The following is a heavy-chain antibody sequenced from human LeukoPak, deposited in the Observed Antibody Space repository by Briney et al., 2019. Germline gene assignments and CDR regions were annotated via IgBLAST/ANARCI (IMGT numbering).Heavy chain of an antibody. D-gene: IGHD4-11*01. V-gene: IGHV4-59*12. J-gene: IGHJ4*02. Sequence: PSGTLSLTCTVSGGSISTWYWSWIRQPPGKGLEWIGYIYGSGNTNYNPSLKSRVSISVDTSKNQFSLKVTSVTAADTAVYYCAREWQYQFDYWGQGSLVTVSS. CDR2: IYGSGNT. CDR3: AREWQYQFDY. CDR1: GGSISTWY.